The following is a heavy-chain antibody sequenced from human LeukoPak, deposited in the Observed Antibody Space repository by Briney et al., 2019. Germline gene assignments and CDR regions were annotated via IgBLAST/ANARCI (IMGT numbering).Heavy chain of an antibody. CDR3: ARAPYSSSWYPPYYYYGMDV. Sequence: PSQTLSLTCAVSGGSISSGGYSWSWIRQPPGKGLEWIGYIYYSGSTNYNPSLKSRVTISVDTSKNQFSLKLSSVTAADTAVYYCARAPYSSSWYPPYYYYGMDVWGQGTTVTVSS. CDR1: GGSISSGGYS. V-gene: IGHV4-30-4*07. J-gene: IGHJ6*02. D-gene: IGHD6-13*01. CDR2: IYYSGST.